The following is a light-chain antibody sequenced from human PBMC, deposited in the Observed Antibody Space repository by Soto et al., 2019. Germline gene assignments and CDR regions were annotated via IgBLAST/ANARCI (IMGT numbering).Light chain of an antibody. V-gene: IGKV3-15*01. CDR1: QTVSRN. CDR3: QQYNNWPS. J-gene: IGKJ5*01. Sequence: ETVMTQSPATLSVSPGERATLSCRASQTVSRNLAWYQQRPGQAPRLLIYDISNRAAGVPARFSGSGSETEFTLTIRSLQSEDFAVYFCQQYNNWPSFGQGTRLEIK. CDR2: DIS.